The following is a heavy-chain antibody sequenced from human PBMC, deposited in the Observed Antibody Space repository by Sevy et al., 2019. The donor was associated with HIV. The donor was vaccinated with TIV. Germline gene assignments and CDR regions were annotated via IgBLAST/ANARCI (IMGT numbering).Heavy chain of an antibody. J-gene: IGHJ4*02. V-gene: IGHV3-33*06. D-gene: IGHD1-26*01. CDR3: AKGAGQYFFDY. Sequence: GGSLRLSCAASGFSFSSYGMHWVRQAPGKGLEWVAVIWYDGSGKYYSDSVKGRFTISRDNSKNTLFLQMNSLRVEDTAIYYCAKGAGQYFFDYWRQGTLVTVSS. CDR1: GFSFSSYG. CDR2: IWYDGSGK.